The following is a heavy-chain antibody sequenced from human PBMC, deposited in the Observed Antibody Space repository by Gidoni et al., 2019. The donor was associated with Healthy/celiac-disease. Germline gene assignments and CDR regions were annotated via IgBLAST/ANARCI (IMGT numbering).Heavy chain of an antibody. CDR3: ARYSSSWYESDYYYGMDV. J-gene: IGHJ6*02. CDR2: IIPIFGTA. V-gene: IGHV1-69*01. D-gene: IGHD6-13*01. CDR1: GGSFRSYA. Sequence: QVQLVQSGAEVKMPGSSVKVSCKASGGSFRSYAISWVRQAPGQGLEWMGGIIPIFGTANYAQKFQGRVTITADESTSTAYMELSSLRSEDTAVYYCARYSSSWYESDYYYGMDVWGQGTTVTVSS.